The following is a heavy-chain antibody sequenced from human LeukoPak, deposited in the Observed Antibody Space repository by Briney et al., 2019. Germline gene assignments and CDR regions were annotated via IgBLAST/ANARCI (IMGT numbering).Heavy chain of an antibody. V-gene: IGHV3-11*04. Sequence: GGSLRLSCAASGFTFSDYYMSWLRQAPGKGLEWVSYISSSGSTMYYADSVKGRFTISRDNAKNSLYLQMNSLRAEDTAVYYCARDGYSYGKRWGQGTLVTVS. CDR2: ISSSGSTM. CDR1: GFTFSDYY. J-gene: IGHJ4*02. D-gene: IGHD5-18*01. CDR3: ARDGYSYGKR.